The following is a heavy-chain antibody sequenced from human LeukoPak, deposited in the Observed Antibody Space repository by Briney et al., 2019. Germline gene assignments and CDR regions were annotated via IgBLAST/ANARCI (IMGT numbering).Heavy chain of an antibody. J-gene: IGHJ6*03. V-gene: IGHV4-61*02. CDR3: ARDHYDILTGVYYYYMDV. CDR2: IYTSGST. Sequence: PSQTLSLTCTVSGDSISSGSYYWSWIRQPAGKGLEWIGRIYTSGSTNYNPSLKSRVTMSVDTSKNQFSLKLSSVTAADTAVYYCARDHYDILTGVYYYYMDVWGKGTTVTVSS. D-gene: IGHD3-9*01. CDR1: GDSISSGSYY.